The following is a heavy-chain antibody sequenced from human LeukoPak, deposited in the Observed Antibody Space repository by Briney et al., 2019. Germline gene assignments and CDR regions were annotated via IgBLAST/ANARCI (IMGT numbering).Heavy chain of an antibody. CDR3: ARESSGTYYNPLGYMDV. D-gene: IGHD3-10*01. CDR1: GDSISIYH. J-gene: IGHJ6*03. CDR2: TFTSGIT. V-gene: IGHV4-4*07. Sequence: SETVSLTCSVSGDSISIYHWNWTRPPAGQGLEGVGRTFTSGITKHHPSLKSRDTMSVDTSKNPCSLNLSSVTAADTAVYNCARESSGTYYNPLGYMDVWGEGTTVTVSS.